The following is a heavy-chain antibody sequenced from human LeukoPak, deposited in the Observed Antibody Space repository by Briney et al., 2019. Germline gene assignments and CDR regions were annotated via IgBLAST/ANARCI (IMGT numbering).Heavy chain of an antibody. J-gene: IGHJ4*02. CDR2: INAAGGDT. CDR3: VRHQDY. V-gene: IGHV3-74*01. Sequence: IYGGRNITGKGLVWVSFINAAGGDTNYADSVKGRFTISRDNAKNTLYLQMNNLRAEDTAVYYCVRHQDYWGQGTLVTVSS.